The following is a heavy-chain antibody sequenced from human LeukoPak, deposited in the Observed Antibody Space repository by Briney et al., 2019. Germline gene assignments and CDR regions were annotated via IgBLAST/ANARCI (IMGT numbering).Heavy chain of an antibody. CDR3: AKRVFVPDTAMVD. Sequence: GGSLRLSCAAPGFTFSSYAMSWVRQAPGKGLEWVSAISGSGGSTYYADSVKGRFTISRDNSKNTLYLQMNSLRAEDTAVYYCAKRVFVPDTAMVDWGQGTLVTVSS. D-gene: IGHD5-18*01. V-gene: IGHV3-23*01. CDR1: GFTFSSYA. CDR2: ISGSGGST. J-gene: IGHJ4*02.